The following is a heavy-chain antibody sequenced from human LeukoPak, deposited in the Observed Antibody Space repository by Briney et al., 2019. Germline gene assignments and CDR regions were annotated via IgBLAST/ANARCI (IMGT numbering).Heavy chain of an antibody. CDR3: ARDDITMKPYDY. V-gene: IGHV3-21*01. CDR1: GFTFSSYS. J-gene: IGHJ4*02. D-gene: IGHD3-22*01. Sequence: GGSLRLSCAASGFTFSSYSMSWVRQAPGKGLEWVSSISSSSSYIYYADSVKGRFTISRDNAKNSLYLQMNSLRAEDTAVYYCARDDITMKPYDYWGQGTLVTVSS. CDR2: ISSSSSYI.